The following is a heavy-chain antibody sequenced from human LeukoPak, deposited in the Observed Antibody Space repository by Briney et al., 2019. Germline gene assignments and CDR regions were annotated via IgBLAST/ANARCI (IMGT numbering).Heavy chain of an antibody. J-gene: IGHJ3*02. CDR3: ARVFRIAVAGTDAFDI. V-gene: IGHV3-74*01. Sequence: TGGSLRLSCAASGFTSSSYWMHWVRQAPGKGLVWVSRINSDGSSTSYADSVKGRFTISRDNAKNTLYLQMNSLRAEDTAVYYCARVFRIAVAGTDAFDIWGQGTMVTVSS. D-gene: IGHD6-19*01. CDR1: GFTSSSYW. CDR2: INSDGSST.